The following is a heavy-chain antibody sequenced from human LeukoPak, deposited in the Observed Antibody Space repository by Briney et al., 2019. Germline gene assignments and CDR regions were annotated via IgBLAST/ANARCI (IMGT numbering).Heavy chain of an antibody. D-gene: IGHD3-9*01. CDR1: GFTFSNYY. Sequence: GGSLRLSCVASGFTFSNYYMSWVRQAPGKGLEWVANINQGGSEKYYVDSVKGRFTISRDNAKNSLYLQMNSLRTEDTAVYYCASGNNDWSLGGQGTLVTVS. CDR2: INQGGSEK. J-gene: IGHJ4*02. CDR3: ASGNNDWSL. V-gene: IGHV3-7*03.